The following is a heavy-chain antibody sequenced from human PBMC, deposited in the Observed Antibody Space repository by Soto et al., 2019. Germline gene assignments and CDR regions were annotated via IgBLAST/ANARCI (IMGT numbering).Heavy chain of an antibody. V-gene: IGHV3-33*01. J-gene: IGHJ6*02. CDR3: ARDRSAGNYFYYGMDV. Sequence: GGGLRVSCAASGVTFNRNGMHWVRQAPGKGLEWVAVIWYDGSKEYYSDSVKGRFTISRDNSKNMLYLQMNSVRVEDTAVYFCARDRSAGNYFYYGMDVWGQGTKVTVYS. D-gene: IGHD1-1*01. CDR2: IWYDGSKE. CDR1: GVTFNRNG.